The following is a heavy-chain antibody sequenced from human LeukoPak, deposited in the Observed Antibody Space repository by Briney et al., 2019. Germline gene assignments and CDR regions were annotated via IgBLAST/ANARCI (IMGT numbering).Heavy chain of an antibody. J-gene: IGHJ6*03. Sequence: ASVKVSCKASGYTFTSYNINWVRQAPGQGLEWMAWMHPNNGDTGYAQKFQDRVTVTSNTSISTTYMELRSLTSEDTAVYYCARELIVLEPAARRYNYYMDVWAIGTTVSVSS. CDR2: MHPNNGDT. D-gene: IGHD2-2*01. CDR3: ARELIVLEPAARRYNYYMDV. V-gene: IGHV1-8*03. CDR1: GYTFTSYN.